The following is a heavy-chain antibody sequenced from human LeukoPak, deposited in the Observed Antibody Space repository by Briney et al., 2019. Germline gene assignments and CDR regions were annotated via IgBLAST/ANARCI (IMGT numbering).Heavy chain of an antibody. CDR1: GGSISSGGYY. Sequence: PSETLSLTCTVSGGSISSGGYYWRWLRQHPGKGLEWIGYIYYSGSTYYNPSLKSRVTISVDTSKNQFSLKLSSVTAADTAVYYCARAGYSYGYFDYWGQGTLVTVSS. CDR3: ARAGYSYGYFDY. D-gene: IGHD5-18*01. V-gene: IGHV4-31*03. CDR2: IYYSGST. J-gene: IGHJ4*02.